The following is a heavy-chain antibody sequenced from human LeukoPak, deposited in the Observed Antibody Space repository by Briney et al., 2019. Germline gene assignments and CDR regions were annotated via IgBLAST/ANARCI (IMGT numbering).Heavy chain of an antibody. CDR1: GFTFSSYG. J-gene: IGHJ6*02. D-gene: IGHD6-13*01. CDR2: IWYDGSNK. Sequence: HPGGSLRLSCAASGFTFSSYGMHWVRQAPGKGLEWVAVIWYDGSNKYYADSVKGRFTISRDNSKNTLYLQMNSLRAEDTAVYYCARGAAAGTLYYYYYGMDVWGQGTTVTVSS. V-gene: IGHV3-33*01. CDR3: ARGAAAGTLYYYYYGMDV.